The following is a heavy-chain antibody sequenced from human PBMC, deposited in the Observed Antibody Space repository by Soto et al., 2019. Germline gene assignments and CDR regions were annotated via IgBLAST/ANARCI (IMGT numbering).Heavy chain of an antibody. CDR2: IYYSGST. D-gene: IGHD4-17*01. V-gene: IGHV4-61*01. J-gene: IGHJ4*02. CDR1: GGSVSSGSYY. Sequence: PSETLSLTCTVSGGSVSSGSYYWSWIRQPPGKGLEWIGYIYYSGSTNYNPSLKSRVTISVDTSKNQFSLKLSSVTAADTAVYYRARDLDSTGDYTIIWGQGTLVTVSS. CDR3: ARDLDSTGDYTII.